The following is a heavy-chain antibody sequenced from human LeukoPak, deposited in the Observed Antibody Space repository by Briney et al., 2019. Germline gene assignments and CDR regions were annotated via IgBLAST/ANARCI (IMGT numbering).Heavy chain of an antibody. D-gene: IGHD5-18*01. J-gene: IGHJ2*01. CDR3: ARDRYSYGWYFDL. V-gene: IGHV4-59*01. Sequence: PSETLSLTCTVSGGSISSYYWSWIRQSPGKGLEWIGYIYYSGSTNYNPSLKSRVTISVDTSKNQFSLKLSSVTAADTAVYYCARDRYSYGWYFDLWGRGTLVTVSS. CDR2: IYYSGST. CDR1: GGSISSYY.